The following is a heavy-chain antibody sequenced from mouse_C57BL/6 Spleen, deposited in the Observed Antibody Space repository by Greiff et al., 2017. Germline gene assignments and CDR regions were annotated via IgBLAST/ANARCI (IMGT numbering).Heavy chain of an antibody. Sequence: QVQLQQPGAELVKPGASVKLSCKASGYTFTSYWMHWVKQRPGQGLEWIGMIHPNSGSTNYNEKFKSKATLTVDKSSSTAYMQRSSLTSEDSAVYYCASSYDYDGGYYFDYWGQGTTLTVSS. V-gene: IGHV1-64*01. CDR2: IHPNSGST. CDR3: ASSYDYDGGYYFDY. J-gene: IGHJ2*01. D-gene: IGHD2-4*01. CDR1: GYTFTSYW.